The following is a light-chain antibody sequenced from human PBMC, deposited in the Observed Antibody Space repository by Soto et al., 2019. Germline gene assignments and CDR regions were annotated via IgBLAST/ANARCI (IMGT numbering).Light chain of an antibody. Sequence: EIVLTQSPGTLSLSPGERATLSCRASQNVRSNELAWYQQKPGQAPRLLIYGSSSRAIAIPGRVSSSGSGTDFTLTSSRLEPDDFAVYYCQQYGSSPLTFGGGTKVEFK. J-gene: IGKJ4*01. CDR3: QQYGSSPLT. V-gene: IGKV3-20*01. CDR1: QNVRSNE. CDR2: GSS.